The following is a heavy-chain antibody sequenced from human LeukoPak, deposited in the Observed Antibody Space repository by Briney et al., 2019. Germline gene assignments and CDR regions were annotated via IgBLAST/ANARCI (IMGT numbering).Heavy chain of an antibody. D-gene: IGHD6-19*01. CDR1: GFTFSSYA. CDR3: AKDRRITMAGTVDYFDY. CDR2: VNGNGAST. V-gene: IGHV3-23*01. J-gene: IGHJ4*02. Sequence: GGSLRLSCAASGFTFSSYAMNWVRQAPGKGLEWVSGVNGNGASTYYADSVKGRFTISRDNSKNTLYLQMNSLRVEDTAVYYCAKDRRITMAGTVDYFDYWGQGTLVTVSS.